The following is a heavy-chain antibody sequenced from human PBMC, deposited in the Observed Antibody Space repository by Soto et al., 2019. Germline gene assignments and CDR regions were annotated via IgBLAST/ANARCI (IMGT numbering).Heavy chain of an antibody. CDR1: GYTFTSFG. CDR2: ISGYNGDT. J-gene: IGHJ6*02. CDR3: ARDKPQQIVGYNYYYGMDV. D-gene: IGHD6-6*01. Sequence: ASVKVSCKASGYTFTSFGVSWVRQVPGQGLEWMGWISGYNGDTDYAQKFQGRVTMTTDRYASTAYMEVRSLRSDDRAVYYCARDKPQQIVGYNYYYGMDVWGQGTTVTVS. V-gene: IGHV1-18*04.